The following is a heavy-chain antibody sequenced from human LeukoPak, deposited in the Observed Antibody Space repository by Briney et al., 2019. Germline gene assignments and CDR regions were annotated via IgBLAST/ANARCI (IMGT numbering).Heavy chain of an antibody. Sequence: ASVKVSCKASGYTFTGYYMHWVRQAPGQGLEWMGWINPNSGGTNYAQKLQGRVTMTSDMSTSTVYMELSSLRSEDTAVYYCARDSRVPQGAGNSTFDYWGQGTLVTVSS. J-gene: IGHJ4*02. CDR1: GYTFTGYY. D-gene: IGHD3-10*01. V-gene: IGHV1-2*02. CDR3: ARDSRVPQGAGNSTFDY. CDR2: INPNSGGT.